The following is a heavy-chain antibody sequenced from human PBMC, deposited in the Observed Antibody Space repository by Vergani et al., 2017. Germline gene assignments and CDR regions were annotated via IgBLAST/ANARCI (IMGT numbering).Heavy chain of an antibody. Sequence: EVQLVESGGGLVQPGGSLRLSCAASGFTVSSNYMSWVRQAPGKGLEWVSVIYSGGSTYYADSVKGRFTISRDNSKNTLYLQMNSLRAEETAVYYCARDIAGGPKGYWGQGTLVTVSS. CDR1: GFTVSSNY. CDR2: IYSGGST. D-gene: IGHD2-8*02. CDR3: ARDIAGGPKGY. J-gene: IGHJ4*02. V-gene: IGHV3-66*01.